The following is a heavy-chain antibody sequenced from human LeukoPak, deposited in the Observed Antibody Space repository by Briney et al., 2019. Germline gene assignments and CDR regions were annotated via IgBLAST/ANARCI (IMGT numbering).Heavy chain of an antibody. D-gene: IGHD3-22*01. CDR2: INPSGGST. CDR1: GYTFTSYY. J-gene: IGHJ3*02. CDR3: ARGYYDSSGYWVESAFDI. V-gene: IGHV1-46*01. Sequence: GASVKVSCKASGYTFTSYYMHWVRQAPGQGLEWMGIINPSGGSTSYAQKFQGRVTMTRGMSISTAYMELSRLRSDDTAVYYCARGYYDSSGYWVESAFDIWGQGTMVTVSS.